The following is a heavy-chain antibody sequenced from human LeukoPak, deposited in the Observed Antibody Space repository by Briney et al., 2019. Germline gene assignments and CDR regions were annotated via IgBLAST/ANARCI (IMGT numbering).Heavy chain of an antibody. Sequence: GGSLRLSCAASGFTFSNYGMHWVRQAPGKGLEWVSVISFDGSAKYYADSVKGRFTISRDNSKNPLYLQMTSLRAEDPAVYYCAKDRVTAPGYYFDYWGQGTLVTVSS. D-gene: IGHD6-13*01. CDR3: AKDRVTAPGYYFDY. CDR2: ISFDGSAK. CDR1: GFTFSNYG. J-gene: IGHJ4*02. V-gene: IGHV3-30*18.